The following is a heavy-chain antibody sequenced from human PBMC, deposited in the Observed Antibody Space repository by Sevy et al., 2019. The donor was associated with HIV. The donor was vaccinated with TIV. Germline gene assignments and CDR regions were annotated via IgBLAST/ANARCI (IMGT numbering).Heavy chain of an antibody. CDR2: IWNDGSNQ. J-gene: IGHJ5*02. D-gene: IGHD2-2*01. Sequence: GGSLRLSCVVSGISFTTSGMHWVRQAPGKGLEWVAVIWNDGSNQYYANSVEGRFTISRDNSTKTLYLQMNSLRAEDTAVYYCARAPGYCTSTNCYDWFDPWGHGTLVTVSS. CDR3: ARAPGYCTSTNCYDWFDP. V-gene: IGHV3-33*08. CDR1: GISFTTSG.